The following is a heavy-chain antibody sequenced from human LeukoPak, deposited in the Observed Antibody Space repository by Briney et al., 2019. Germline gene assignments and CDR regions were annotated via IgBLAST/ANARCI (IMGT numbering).Heavy chain of an antibody. CDR2: IIPIFGTA. V-gene: IGHV1-69*05. J-gene: IGHJ4*02. CDR3: ARDPIDRS. D-gene: IGHD1-14*01. Sequence: GASVKVSCKASGGTFSSYAISWVRQAPGQGLEWMGGIIPIFGTANYAQKFQGRVTMTRDTSTSTVYMELSSLRSEDTAVYYCARDPIDRSWGQGTLVTVSS. CDR1: GGTFSSYA.